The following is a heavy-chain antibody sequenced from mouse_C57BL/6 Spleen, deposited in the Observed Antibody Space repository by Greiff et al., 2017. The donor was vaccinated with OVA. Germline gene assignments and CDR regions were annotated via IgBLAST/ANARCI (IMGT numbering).Heavy chain of an antibody. CDR2: IRSKSNNYAT. CDR3: VRQGTYYFDY. J-gene: IGHJ2*01. Sequence: EVQGVESGGGLVQPKGSLKLSCAASGFSFNTYAMNWVRQAPGKGLEWVARIRSKSNNYATYYADSVKDRCTISRDDSESMLYLQMNNLKTEDTAMYYCVRQGTYYFDYWGQGTTLTVSS. V-gene: IGHV10-1*01. D-gene: IGHD3-3*01. CDR1: GFSFNTYA.